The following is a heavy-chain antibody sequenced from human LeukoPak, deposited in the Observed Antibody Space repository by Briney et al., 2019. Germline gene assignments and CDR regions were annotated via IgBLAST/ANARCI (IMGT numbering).Heavy chain of an antibody. CDR1: GYTFTGYY. D-gene: IGHD3-16*01. Sequence: GASVKVSCKASGYTFTGYYMHWVRQAPGQGLEWMGWINPNSGGTNYAQKFQGRVTMTRDTSISTAYMELSRLRFEDMAIYYCARRGSAPNLDYWGQGTLVIVSS. CDR2: INPNSGGT. J-gene: IGHJ4*02. CDR3: ARRGSAPNLDY. V-gene: IGHV1-2*02.